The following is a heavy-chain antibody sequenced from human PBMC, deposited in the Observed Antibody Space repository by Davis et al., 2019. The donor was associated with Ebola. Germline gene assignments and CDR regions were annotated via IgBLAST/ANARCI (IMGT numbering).Heavy chain of an antibody. CDR3: ARDDTWIQLWKGLDP. J-gene: IGHJ5*02. Sequence: GESLKISCAASGFTFSSYAMHWVRQAPGKGLEWVAVISYDGSNKYYADSVKGRFTISRDNSKNTLYLQMSSLRAEDTAVYYCARDDTWIQLWKGLDPWGQGTLVTVSS. V-gene: IGHV3-30*04. D-gene: IGHD5-18*01. CDR2: ISYDGSNK. CDR1: GFTFSSYA.